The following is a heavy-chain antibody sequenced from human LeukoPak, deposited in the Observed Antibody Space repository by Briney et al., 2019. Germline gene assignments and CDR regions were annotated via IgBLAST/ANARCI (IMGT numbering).Heavy chain of an antibody. CDR2: IYYSGST. J-gene: IGHJ3*02. V-gene: IGHV4-59*01. Sequence: SETLSLTCTVSGGSISSYYRSWIRQPPGKGLEWIGYIYYSGSTNYNPSLKSRVTISVDTSKNQFSLKLSSVTAADTAVYYCARGGGIYCGGDCYSRGDAFDIWGQGTMVTVSS. CDR1: GGSISSYY. D-gene: IGHD2-21*02. CDR3: ARGGGIYCGGDCYSRGDAFDI.